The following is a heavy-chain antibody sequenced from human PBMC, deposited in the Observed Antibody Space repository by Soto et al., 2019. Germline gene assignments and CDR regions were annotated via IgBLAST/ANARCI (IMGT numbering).Heavy chain of an antibody. V-gene: IGHV5-10-1*03. Sequence: EVQLVQSGAEVKKPGESLRISCKGSGYSFTSYWISWVRQMPGKGLEWMGRIAPSDSYTNYSPSFQGHVTISADKSISTAHLQWSSLKASDTALYYCARHRDYRTYFDAFDIWGQGTMVTVSS. D-gene: IGHD4-4*01. CDR3: ARHRDYRTYFDAFDI. J-gene: IGHJ3*02. CDR2: IAPSDSYT. CDR1: GYSFTSYW.